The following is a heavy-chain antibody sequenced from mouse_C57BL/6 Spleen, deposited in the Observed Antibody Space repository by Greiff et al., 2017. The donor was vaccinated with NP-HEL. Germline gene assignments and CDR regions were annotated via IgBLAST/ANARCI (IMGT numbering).Heavy chain of an antibody. CDR1: GYTFTSYW. CDR2: IYPGNSDT. Sequence: EVQLQQSGTVLARPGASVKMSCETSGYTFTSYWMHWVKQRPGQGLEWIGAIYPGNSDTSYNQKFKGKAKLTAVTSASTAYMELSSLTNEDSAVYYCTRNPNYYGSFAYWGQGTLVTVSA. J-gene: IGHJ3*01. V-gene: IGHV1-5*01. CDR3: TRNPNYYGSFAY. D-gene: IGHD1-1*01.